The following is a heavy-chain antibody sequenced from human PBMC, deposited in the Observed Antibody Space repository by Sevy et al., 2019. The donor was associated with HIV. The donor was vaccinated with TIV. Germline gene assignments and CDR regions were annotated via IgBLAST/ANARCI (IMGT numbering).Heavy chain of an antibody. D-gene: IGHD6-6*01. J-gene: IGHJ3*02. V-gene: IGHV3-13*01. CDR3: ARGGLSSSSDGFDI. CDR2: IGIAGDT. CDR1: GFTFSSYE. Sequence: GGSLRLSCAASGFTFSSYEMHWVRQLTGGGLEWVSAIGIAGDTLYSDSVRGRVTIARENARNYLHLQMNSLSAGDSATYYCARGGLSSSSDGFDIWGQGTMVTVSS.